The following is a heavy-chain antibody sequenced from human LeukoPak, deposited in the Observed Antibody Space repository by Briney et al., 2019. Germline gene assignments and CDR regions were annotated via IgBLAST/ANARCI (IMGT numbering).Heavy chain of an antibody. CDR3: AELGITMIGGV. CDR1: GLTCSSYE. D-gene: IGHD3-10*02. J-gene: IGHJ6*04. Sequence: AGGSLRLSCAPSGLTCSSYEMNGVRHAPGRGVEWVSYISRSGSTIYYADSVKRRFTISRYNAKNSLYLQMNSLRAEDTAVYYCAELGITMIGGVWGKGTTVTISS. CDR2: ISRSGSTI. V-gene: IGHV3-48*03.